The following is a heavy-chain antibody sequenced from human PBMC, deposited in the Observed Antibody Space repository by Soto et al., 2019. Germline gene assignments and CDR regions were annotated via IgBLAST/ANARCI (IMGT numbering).Heavy chain of an antibody. Sequence: QVQLVQSGAEVKKPGSSVKVSCKASGGTFSSYAISWVRQAPGQGLEWMGGIIPIFGTANYAQKFQGRVTITADDRTWTGYMELSSLRSADTAVYYCAGPMGGWPRGTPYFDYWGQGTLVTVSS. CDR1: GGTFSSYA. J-gene: IGHJ4*02. CDR2: IIPIFGTA. CDR3: AGPMGGWPRGTPYFDY. V-gene: IGHV1-69*12. D-gene: IGHD6-19*01.